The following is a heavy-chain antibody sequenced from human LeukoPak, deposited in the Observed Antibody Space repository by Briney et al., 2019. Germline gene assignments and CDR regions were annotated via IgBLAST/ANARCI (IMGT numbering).Heavy chain of an antibody. D-gene: IGHD1-26*01. CDR1: GGSFSGYY. CDR3: ASHHYSGSFHFDY. J-gene: IGHJ4*02. V-gene: IGHV4-59*08. Sequence: ETLSLTCAVYGGSFSGYYWSWIRQPPGKGLEWIGYIYYSGSTNYNPSLKSRVTISVDTSKNQFSLKLSSVTAADTAVYYCASHHYSGSFHFDYWGQGTLVTVSS. CDR2: IYYSGST.